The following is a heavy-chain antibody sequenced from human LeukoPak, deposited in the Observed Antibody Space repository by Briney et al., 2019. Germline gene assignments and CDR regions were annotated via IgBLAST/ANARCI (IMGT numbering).Heavy chain of an antibody. Sequence: GGSLRLSCAASGNYWMHWVRQAPGKGLVWVSHINSDGSWASYADSVKGRFTIPKDNAKNTVYLQMNSLRAEDTAVYYCVSFYETYWGRGTLVTVSS. J-gene: IGHJ4*02. CDR2: INSDGSWA. D-gene: IGHD2/OR15-2a*01. V-gene: IGHV3-74*01. CDR1: GNYW. CDR3: VSFYETY.